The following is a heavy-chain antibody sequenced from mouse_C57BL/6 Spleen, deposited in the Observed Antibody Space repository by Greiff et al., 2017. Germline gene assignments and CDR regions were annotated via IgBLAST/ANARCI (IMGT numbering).Heavy chain of an antibody. Sequence: QVQLQQSGPELVNPGASVKISCKASGYAFSSSWMNWVKQRPGKGLEWIGRIYPGDGDTNYNGKFKGKATLTADKSSSTAYMQLSSLTSEDSAVYFCATYYYGSSYAMDYWGQGTSVTVSS. V-gene: IGHV1-82*01. CDR2: IYPGDGDT. D-gene: IGHD1-1*01. CDR3: ATYYYGSSYAMDY. J-gene: IGHJ4*01. CDR1: GYAFSSSW.